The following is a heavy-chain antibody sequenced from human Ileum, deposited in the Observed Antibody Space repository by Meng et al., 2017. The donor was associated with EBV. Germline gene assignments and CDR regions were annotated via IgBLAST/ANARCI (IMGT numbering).Heavy chain of an antibody. CDR3: VRDSPHANFDY. CDR1: GFSFSSYW. Sequence: EGHLVESGGGLVQPGGSLRLSGAASGFSFSSYWMHWVRQAPGKGLVWVSHIDNDGTTTNYADSVKGRFTVSRDNAKSTLDLQMNSLRVDDTGVYFCVRDSPHANFDYWGQGALVTVSS. CDR2: IDNDGTTT. V-gene: IGHV3-74*01. J-gene: IGHJ4*02. D-gene: IGHD2-8*01.